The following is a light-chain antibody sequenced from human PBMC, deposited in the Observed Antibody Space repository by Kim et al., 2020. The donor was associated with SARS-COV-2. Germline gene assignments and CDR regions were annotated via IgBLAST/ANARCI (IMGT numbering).Light chain of an antibody. CDR3: SAWDSSLSEVV. Sequence: RQTDRRTCNGNSNNVGNQGAAWLQQHQGHPPKLLSYRNNNRPSGISERLSAYRSGNTASLTITGLQPEDEADYYCSAWDSSLSEVVFGGGTQLTVL. CDR2: RNN. J-gene: IGLJ2*01. CDR1: SNNVGNQG. V-gene: IGLV10-54*01.